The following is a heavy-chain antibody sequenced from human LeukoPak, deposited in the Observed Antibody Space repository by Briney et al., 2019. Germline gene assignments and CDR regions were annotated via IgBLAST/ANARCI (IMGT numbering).Heavy chain of an antibody. D-gene: IGHD3-22*01. CDR3: ARYYYDSSGYYYGDAFDI. CDR1: GYTFTGYY. Sequence: ASVKVCCKASGYTFTGYYMHWVRQAPGQGLEWMGWINPNSGGTNYAQKFQGRVTMTRDTSISTAYMELSRLRSDDTAVYYCARYYYDSSGYYYGDAFDIWGQGTMVTVSS. V-gene: IGHV1-2*02. CDR2: INPNSGGT. J-gene: IGHJ3*02.